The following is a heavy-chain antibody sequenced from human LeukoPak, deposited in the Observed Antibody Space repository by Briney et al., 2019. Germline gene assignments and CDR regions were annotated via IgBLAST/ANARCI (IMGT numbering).Heavy chain of an antibody. CDR3: AKMTPVTSFQLLVLDS. CDR1: GGSISSYY. V-gene: IGHV4-59*06. CDR2: IYYSGST. Sequence: PSETLSLTCTVSGGSISSYYWSWIRQHPGKGLEWIGYIYYSGSTYYNPSLKSRVTISVDTSKNQFSLKLSSVTAADTAVYYCAKMTPVTSFQLLVLDSWGPGTLVTISS. D-gene: IGHD4-11*01. J-gene: IGHJ4*02.